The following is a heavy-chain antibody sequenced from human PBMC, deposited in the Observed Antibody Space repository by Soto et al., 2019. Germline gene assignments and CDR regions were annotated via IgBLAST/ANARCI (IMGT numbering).Heavy chain of an antibody. CDR2: VNPSGGHT. V-gene: IGHV1-46*01. D-gene: IGHD2-21*02. CDR1: GDTFSDYY. J-gene: IGHJ4*02. CDR3: ARGGHVVVVTAALDY. Sequence: QVQLMQSGAEVKKPGASVKVSCKASGDTFSDYYRHWVRQAPGQGLEWMGTVNPSGGHTTYSQHFLGRVTMTRDTSTITLHMELTSLTSEDTAVYYCARGGHVVVVTAALDYWGQGTLVTASS.